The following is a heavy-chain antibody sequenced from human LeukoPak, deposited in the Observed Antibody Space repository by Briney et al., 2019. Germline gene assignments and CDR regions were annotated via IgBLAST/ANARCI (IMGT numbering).Heavy chain of an antibody. CDR3: ARDLGGYYFDY. CDR1: GFTVSSNY. D-gene: IGHD4-23*01. Sequence: PGGSLRLSCAASGFTVSSNYMSWVRQAPGKGLEWVSVIYSGGSTYYADSVKGRFTISRDNSKNTLYLQMNSLRAKDTAVYYCARDLGGYYFDYWGQGTLVTVPS. V-gene: IGHV3-53*01. J-gene: IGHJ4*02. CDR2: IYSGGST.